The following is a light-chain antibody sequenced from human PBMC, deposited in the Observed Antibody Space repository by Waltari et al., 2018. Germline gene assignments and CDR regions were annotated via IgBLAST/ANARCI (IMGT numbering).Light chain of an antibody. CDR3: VQATAFPFT. V-gene: IGKV2-40*01. CDR1: QSLLHSNGHTY. CDR2: GVS. Sequence: DLAMTQTSLSLPHSPGDPASISFRPSQSLLHSNGHTYLHWYLQKPGQSPQVLIYGVSSRASGVPDRFSGSGSGTDFTLKISKVEAEDVGVYYCVQATAFPFTFGPGTKLDIK. J-gene: IGKJ3*01.